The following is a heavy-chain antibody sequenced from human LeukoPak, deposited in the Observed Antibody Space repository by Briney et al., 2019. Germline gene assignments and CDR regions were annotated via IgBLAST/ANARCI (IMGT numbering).Heavy chain of an antibody. D-gene: IGHD3-10*01. CDR3: ACSITMVRGGDYYYYMDV. CDR1: GGTFSSYA. CDR2: IIPIFGTA. J-gene: IGHJ6*03. V-gene: IGHV1-69*13. Sequence: SVKVSCKASGGTFSSYAISWVRQAPGQGLEWMGGIIPIFGTANYAQKFQGRVTITADESTSTAYMELSSLRSEDTAVYYCACSITMVRGGDYYYYMDVWGKGTTVTISS.